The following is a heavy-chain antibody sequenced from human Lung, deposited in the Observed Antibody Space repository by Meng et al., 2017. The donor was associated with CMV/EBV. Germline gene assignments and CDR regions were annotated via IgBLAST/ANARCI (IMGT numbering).Heavy chain of an antibody. CDR1: GFSLSNYW. D-gene: IGHD5-24*01. J-gene: IGHJ4*02. Sequence: GGSXRLSCVASGFSLSNYWMTWVRQAPGKALEWVANINQDGSQSYYVDSVRGRFTITRDNGGNSLYLQMNSLGGDDPAVYYCARDPNEDGGVTLDNWGQGIXVTVSS. CDR3: ARDPNEDGGVTLDN. CDR2: INQDGSQS. V-gene: IGHV3-7*01.